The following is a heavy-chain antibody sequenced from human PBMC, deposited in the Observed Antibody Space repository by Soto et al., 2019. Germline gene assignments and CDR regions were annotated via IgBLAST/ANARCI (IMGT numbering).Heavy chain of an antibody. J-gene: IGHJ4*02. CDR3: AXXXGGAVAGPXWVVN. CDR2: INGGGDKT. D-gene: IGHD6-19*01. CDR1: GFTFSAYA. Sequence: EVQLLESGGGLVQPGGSVRLSCAASGFTFSAYAMSWVRQAAGKGLEWVSAINGGGDKTYYIDSVKGRFTISRDTSKKTLYLQLXXXXXXXXXXXXXAXXXGGAVAGPXWVVNWGQXTXVTXSX. V-gene: IGHV3-23*01.